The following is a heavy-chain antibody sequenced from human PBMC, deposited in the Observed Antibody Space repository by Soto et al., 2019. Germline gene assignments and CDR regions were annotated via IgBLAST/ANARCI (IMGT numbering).Heavy chain of an antibody. Sequence: VGSLSLSCAASGFTFNTYAIIGFRQARGKGLEWVSIISDSGRSTYNADSVKGRFAISRDNSKNMLYLQMNSLRGEDTAVYFCAKGRPSGGYYYVEAFDIWGQGSMVTV. CDR1: GFTFNTYA. J-gene: IGHJ3*02. V-gene: IGHV3-23*01. CDR2: ISDSGRST. D-gene: IGHD3-16*01. CDR3: AKGRPSGGYYYVEAFDI.